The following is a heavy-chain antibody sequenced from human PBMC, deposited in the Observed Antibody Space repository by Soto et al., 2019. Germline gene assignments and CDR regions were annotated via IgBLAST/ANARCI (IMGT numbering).Heavy chain of an antibody. CDR3: AKGNGWLQRHFYY. CDR2: SSWNSVNI. CDR1: GFTFDDYA. J-gene: IGHJ4*02. Sequence: EVQLVESGGGLVQPGRSLRLSCAASGFTFDDYAMHWVRQAPGKGMELVSGSSWNSVNIGYADSVNGRFTISRDKAKNSLFLQMISLRAADTAFYYCAKGNGWLQRHFYYWGQGTLVAFSS. V-gene: IGHV3-9*01. D-gene: IGHD5-12*01.